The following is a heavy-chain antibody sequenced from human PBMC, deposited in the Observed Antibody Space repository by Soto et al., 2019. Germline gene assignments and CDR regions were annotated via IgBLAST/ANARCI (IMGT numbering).Heavy chain of an antibody. Sequence: PGGSLRLSCAASGFTFSSYWMHWVRQAPGKGLVWVSRINSDGSSTSYADSVKGRFTISRDNAKNTLYLQMNSLRAEDTAVYYCALLWFGESPGYWGQGTLVTVSS. CDR3: ALLWFGESPGY. CDR2: INSDGSST. V-gene: IGHV3-74*01. CDR1: GFTFSSYW. J-gene: IGHJ4*02. D-gene: IGHD3-10*01.